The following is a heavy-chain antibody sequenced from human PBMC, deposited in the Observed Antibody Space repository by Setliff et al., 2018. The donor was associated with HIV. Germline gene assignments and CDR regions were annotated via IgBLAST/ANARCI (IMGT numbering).Heavy chain of an antibody. J-gene: IGHJ4*02. V-gene: IGHV1-69*05. CDR2: IIPIFGTA. CDR1: GGTFSSYG. D-gene: IGHD6-13*01. CDR3: VRGVWSSSWGYFDY. Sequence: SVKVSCKASGGTFSSYGNSWVRQAPGQGLEWMGGIIPIFGTANYAQKFQGRVTITTDESTSTAYMELSSLRSEGTAVYYCVRGVWSSSWGYFDYWGQGTLVTVSS.